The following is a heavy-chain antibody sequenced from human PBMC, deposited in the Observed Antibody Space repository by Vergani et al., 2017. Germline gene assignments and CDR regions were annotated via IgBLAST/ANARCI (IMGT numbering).Heavy chain of an antibody. CDR2: IYYSGST. CDR1: GGSISSSSYY. CDR3: ARHVSIAVGRSDWFDP. Sequence: QLQLQESGPGLVKPSETLSLTCTVSGGSISSSSYYWGWIRQPPGKGLEWIGSIYYSGSTYYNPSLKSRVTISVDTSKNQFSLKLSSVTAADTAVYYCARHVSIAVGRSDWFDPWGQGTLVTVSS. V-gene: IGHV4-39*01. D-gene: IGHD6-19*01. J-gene: IGHJ5*02.